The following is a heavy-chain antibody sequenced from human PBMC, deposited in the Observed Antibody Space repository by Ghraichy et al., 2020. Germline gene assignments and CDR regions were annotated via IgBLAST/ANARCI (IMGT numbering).Heavy chain of an antibody. CDR3: ARGGPSAGVSSSWFDY. J-gene: IGHJ4*02. D-gene: IGHD6-13*01. CDR1: GGSVSSGSYY. Sequence: SETLSLTCTVSGGSVSSGSYYWSWIRQPPGKGLEWIGYIYYSGSTNYNPSLKSRVTISVDTSKNQFSLKLSSVTAADTAVYYCARGGPSAGVSSSWFDYWGQGTLVTVSS. V-gene: IGHV4-61*01. CDR2: IYYSGST.